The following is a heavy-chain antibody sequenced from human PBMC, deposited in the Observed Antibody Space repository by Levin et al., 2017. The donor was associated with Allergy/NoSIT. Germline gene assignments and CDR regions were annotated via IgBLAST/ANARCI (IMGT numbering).Heavy chain of an antibody. J-gene: IGHJ4*02. CDR1: GYTLTELS. CDR2: FDPEDGET. CDR3: ASRMYYYDSSGPRFDY. Sequence: KSGGSLRLSCKVSGYTLTELSMHWVRQAPGKGLEWMGGFDPEDGETIYAQKFQGRVTMTEDTSTDTAYMELSSLRSEDTAVYYCASRMYYYDSSGPRFDYWGQGTLVTVSS. D-gene: IGHD3-22*01. V-gene: IGHV1-24*01.